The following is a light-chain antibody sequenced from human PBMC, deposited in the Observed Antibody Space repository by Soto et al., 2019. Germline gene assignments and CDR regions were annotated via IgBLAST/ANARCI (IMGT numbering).Light chain of an antibody. V-gene: IGKV3-11*01. CDR3: QKRSNWPTSIT. Sequence: EMGLSQCPATLYLYQGERATLSCRASQSVGSHLAWYQQKPGQAPRLLIHDASSRATGIPARFSGSGSGTDFTLTISSLEAEDFAVYYCQKRSNWPTSITSGQGTRLEIK. CDR2: DAS. CDR1: QSVGSH. J-gene: IGKJ5*01.